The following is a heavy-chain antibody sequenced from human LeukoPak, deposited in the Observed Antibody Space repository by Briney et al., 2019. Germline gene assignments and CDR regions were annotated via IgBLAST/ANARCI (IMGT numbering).Heavy chain of an antibody. CDR1: GFTXTSSA. V-gene: IGHV1-58*02. D-gene: IGHD3-22*01. CDR2: IVVGSGNT. J-gene: IGHJ4*02. CDR3: AADNDSSGYYDY. Sequence: SVKVSCKASGFTXTSSAIQWVRQARGQRLEWIGWIVVGSGNTNYAQKFQERVTITRDMSTSTAYMELSSLRSEDTAVYYCAADNDSSGYYDYWGQGTLVTVSS.